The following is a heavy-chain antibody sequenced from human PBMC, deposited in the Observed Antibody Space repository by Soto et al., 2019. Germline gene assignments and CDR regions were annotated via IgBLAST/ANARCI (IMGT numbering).Heavy chain of an antibody. V-gene: IGHV1-69*01. J-gene: IGHJ4*02. CDR3: ETSRLYGGSYYFDY. CDR1: GGTFSSYS. Sequence: QVHLVQSGAEVKKPGSSVKVACKDSGGTFSSYSVNWVRQAPGQGLEWMGGIIPFFGAPNYAQKFQGRVTITADQSTNTVYMEVSSLTSEDTAVYYCETSRLYGGSYYFDYWGQGTLVTVSS. CDR2: IIPFFGAP. D-gene: IGHD1-26*01.